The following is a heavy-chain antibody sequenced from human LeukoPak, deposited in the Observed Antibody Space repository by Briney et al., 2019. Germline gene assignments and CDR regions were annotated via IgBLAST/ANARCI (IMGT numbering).Heavy chain of an antibody. Sequence: PGGSLRLSCAASGFTFSSYEMNWVRQAPGKGLEWVSYISSSGSTIYYADSVKGRFTISRGNAKNSLYLQMNSLRAEDTAVYYCARVGYGDFYFDYWGQGTLVTVSS. CDR3: ARVGYGDFYFDY. J-gene: IGHJ4*02. CDR1: GFTFSSYE. V-gene: IGHV3-48*03. D-gene: IGHD4-17*01. CDR2: ISSSGSTI.